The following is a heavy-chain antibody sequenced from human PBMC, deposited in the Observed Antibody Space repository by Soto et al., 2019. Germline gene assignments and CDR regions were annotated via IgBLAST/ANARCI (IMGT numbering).Heavy chain of an antibody. Sequence: EVQLVESGGGLVKPGGSLRLSCAASGFTFSSYSMNWVRQAPGKGLEWVSSISSSGSTIYYADSVKGRFTISRDNAKNSLYLQMNSLRAEDTAVYYCARDTTRYYYGSGSANPFDYWGQGTLVTVSS. D-gene: IGHD3-10*01. CDR3: ARDTTRYYYGSGSANPFDY. CDR1: GFTFSSYS. V-gene: IGHV3-21*04. CDR2: ISSSGSTI. J-gene: IGHJ4*02.